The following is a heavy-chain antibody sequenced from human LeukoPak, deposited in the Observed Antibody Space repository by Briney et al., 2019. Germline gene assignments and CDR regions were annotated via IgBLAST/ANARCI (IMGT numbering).Heavy chain of an antibody. CDR3: ARSLGYCSSTSCYVRLDYYYYYMDV. D-gene: IGHD2-2*01. J-gene: IGHJ6*03. CDR2: IIPIIGTA. V-gene: IGHV1-69*06. CDR1: GGTFSSYA. Sequence: ASVKVSCKASGGTFSSYAISWVRQAPGQGLEWMGGIIPIIGTANYAQKFQGRVTITADKSTSTAYMELSSLRSEDTAVYYCARSLGYCSSTSCYVRLDYYYYYMDVWGKGTTVTVSS.